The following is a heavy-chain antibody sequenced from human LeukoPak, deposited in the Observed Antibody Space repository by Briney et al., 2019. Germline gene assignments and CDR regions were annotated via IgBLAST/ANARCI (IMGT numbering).Heavy chain of an antibody. CDR2: VSGNGADT. CDR1: GFTFSSYS. Sequence: PGGSLRLSCAASGFTFSSYSMNWVRQAPGKGLEWVSAVSGNGADTYYAGSVKGRFTISRDNSKNTLYLQMNSLRAEDTAVYFCAKELIIQPTGTVAFDIWGQGTMVTVSS. D-gene: IGHD1-1*01. J-gene: IGHJ3*02. V-gene: IGHV3-23*01. CDR3: AKELIIQPTGTVAFDI.